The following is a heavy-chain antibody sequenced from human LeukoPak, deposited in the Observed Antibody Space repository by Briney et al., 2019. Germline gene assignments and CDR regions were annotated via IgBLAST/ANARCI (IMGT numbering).Heavy chain of an antibody. J-gene: IGHJ2*01. V-gene: IGHV4-59*01. CDR3: ATVGVAGPTAMIYWYFDL. D-gene: IGHD2-2*01. CDR1: SGSISNNY. Sequence: PSETLSLTCTVSSGSISNNYWSWIRQPPGRGLEWIAYMYDGGSTYYNPSLKSRVTISVDTSNNHFSPTLRSVTAADTAVYYCATVGVAGPTAMIYWYFDLWGRGTPVTVSS. CDR2: MYDGGST.